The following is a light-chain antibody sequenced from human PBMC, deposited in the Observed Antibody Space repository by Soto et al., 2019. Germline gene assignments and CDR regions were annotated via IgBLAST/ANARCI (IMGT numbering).Light chain of an antibody. CDR3: QQYNNWPPWT. CDR2: DAS. V-gene: IGKV3-15*01. Sequence: ILMTQSPATLSVSPGERATLSCRASQSVSNNLAWYQQKPGQAPRLLIYDASTWATGIPARFSGSRSGTEFTLTISGLQTEDFAVYYCQQYNNWPPWTFGQGTKVEIK. CDR1: QSVSNN. J-gene: IGKJ1*01.